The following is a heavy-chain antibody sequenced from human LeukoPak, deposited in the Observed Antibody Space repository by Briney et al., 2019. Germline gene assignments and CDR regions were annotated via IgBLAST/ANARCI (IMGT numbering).Heavy chain of an antibody. CDR1: GYTFTGYY. CDR3: ARVSTMVRGVMTLDP. D-gene: IGHD3-10*01. Sequence: GASVKVSCKASGYTFTGYYMHWVRQAPGQGLEWMGRINPNSGGTNYAQKFQGRVTMTRDTSISTAYMELSRLRSDDTAVYYCARVSTMVRGVMTLDPWGQGTLVTVSS. J-gene: IGHJ5*02. CDR2: INPNSGGT. V-gene: IGHV1-2*06.